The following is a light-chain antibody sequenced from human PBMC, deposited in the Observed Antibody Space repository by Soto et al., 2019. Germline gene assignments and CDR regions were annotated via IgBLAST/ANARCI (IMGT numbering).Light chain of an antibody. CDR1: SSNIGSNH. J-gene: IGLJ2*01. CDR3: AAWDDSLSGVV. CDR2: RNN. Sequence: QSVLTQPPSASGAPGQRVTISCSGSSSNIGSNHVYWYQHLPGTAPKLLIYRNNQRPSGVPDRFSGSKSGTSASLAISGLRSEDEADYYCAAWDDSLSGVVFGGGTKLTVL. V-gene: IGLV1-47*01.